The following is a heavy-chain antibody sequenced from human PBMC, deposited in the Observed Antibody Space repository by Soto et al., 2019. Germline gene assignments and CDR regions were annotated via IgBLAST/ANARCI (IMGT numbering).Heavy chain of an antibody. CDR1: GYTFTGYY. CDR2: INPNSGGT. D-gene: IGHD4-17*01. V-gene: IGHV1-2*04. CDR3: ARAPTVTPHLAY. J-gene: IGHJ4*02. Sequence: ASVKVSCKASGYTFTGYYMHWVRQAPGQGLEWMGWINPNSGGTNYAQKFQGWVTMTRDTSISTAYMELSRLRSDDTAVYYCARAPTVTPHLAYWGQGTLVTVSS.